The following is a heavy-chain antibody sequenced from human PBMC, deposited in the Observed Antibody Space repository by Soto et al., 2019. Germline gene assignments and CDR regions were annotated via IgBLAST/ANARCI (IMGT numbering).Heavy chain of an antibody. CDR2: IYSSGITNY. V-gene: IGHV4-4*07. Sequence: QVQLQESGPGLVKPSETLSLTCTVSRGSISSYYWSWIWQPAGKGLEWIGHIYSSGITNYNYNPPLKSRVTMSVDTSKNQFSLKLSSVTATDTAVYYCARDPGDYWGQGTLVTVSS. CDR3: ARDPGDY. CDR1: RGSISSYY. J-gene: IGHJ4*02.